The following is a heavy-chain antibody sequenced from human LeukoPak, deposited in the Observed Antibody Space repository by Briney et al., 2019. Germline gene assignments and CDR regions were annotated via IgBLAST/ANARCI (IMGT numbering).Heavy chain of an antibody. Sequence: PGGSLRLSCAASGFTFSDYYMSWIRQAPGQGLEWVSYISSSGSTIYYADSVKGRFTISRDNAKNSLYLQMNSLRAEDTAVYYCARVMTYCSSTSCYTQKHFDYWGQGTLVTVSS. J-gene: IGHJ4*02. CDR3: ARVMTYCSSTSCYTQKHFDY. D-gene: IGHD2-2*02. CDR1: GFTFSDYY. V-gene: IGHV3-11*04. CDR2: ISSSGSTI.